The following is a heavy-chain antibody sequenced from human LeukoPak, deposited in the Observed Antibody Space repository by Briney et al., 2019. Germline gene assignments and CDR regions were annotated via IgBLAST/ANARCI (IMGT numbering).Heavy chain of an antibody. CDR1: GYTFTGYY. V-gene: IGHV1-2*02. CDR3: ARVPPPPDYDSSGYYGPLYYYGMDV. CDR2: INPNSGGT. D-gene: IGHD3-22*01. Sequence: ASVKVSFKASGYTFTGYYMHWVRQAPGQGLEWMGWINPNSGGTNYAQKFQGRVTMTRDTSISTAYMELSRLRSDDTAVYYCARVPPPPDYDSSGYYGPLYYYGMDVRGQGTTVTVSS. J-gene: IGHJ6*02.